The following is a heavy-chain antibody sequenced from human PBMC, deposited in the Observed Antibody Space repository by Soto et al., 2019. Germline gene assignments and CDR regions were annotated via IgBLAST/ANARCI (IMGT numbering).Heavy chain of an antibody. CDR3: ARTIGVAYDSSGYAY. CDR2: INSSGGST. D-gene: IGHD3-22*01. Sequence: GASVKVSCKASGYTFTSYYMHWVRQAPGQGLEWMGIINSSGGSTSYAQKFQGRVTMTRDTSTSTVYMELSSLRSEDTAVYYCARTIGVAYDSSGYAYWGQGTLVTVSS. CDR1: GYTFTSYY. J-gene: IGHJ4*02. V-gene: IGHV1-46*01.